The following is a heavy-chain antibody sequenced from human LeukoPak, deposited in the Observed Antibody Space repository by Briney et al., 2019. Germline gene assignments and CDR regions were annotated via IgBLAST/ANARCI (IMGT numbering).Heavy chain of an antibody. Sequence: GGSLRLSCAASGFTFSSYEMNWVRHAPGKGLEWVGRIKSKPAGGTIDYAAPVKGRFTISRDDSKNTLYLQMNSLKTEDTAVYYCTTVKGFWGSFDWGQGTLVTVSS. D-gene: IGHD3-16*01. V-gene: IGHV3-15*01. CDR3: TTVKGFWGSFD. CDR2: IKSKPAGGTI. CDR1: GFTFSSYE. J-gene: IGHJ4*02.